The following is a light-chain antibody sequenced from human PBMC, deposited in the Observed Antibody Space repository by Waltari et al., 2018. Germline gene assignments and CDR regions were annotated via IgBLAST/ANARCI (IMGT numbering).Light chain of an antibody. CDR1: SSHVGGYNY. CDR2: DVS. Sequence: QSALTQPASVSGSPGQPITIPCTGTSSHVGGYNYVSWYQQHPGQAPKLMIYDVSNRPSGVSNRFSGSNSGNTASLSISGLQAEDEADYYCSSYTSSSTLYVFGTGTKVTVL. J-gene: IGLJ1*01. CDR3: SSYTSSSTLYV. V-gene: IGLV2-14*03.